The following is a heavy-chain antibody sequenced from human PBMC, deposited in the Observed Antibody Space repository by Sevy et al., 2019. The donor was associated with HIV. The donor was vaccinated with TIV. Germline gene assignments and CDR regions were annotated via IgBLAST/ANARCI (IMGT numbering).Heavy chain of an antibody. Sequence: GGSLRLSCAASGFTFSSYSMNWVRQAPGKGLEWVSYISSSSSTIYYADSVKGRFTISRDNAKNSLYLQMNSLRAEDTAVYYCARDPRNYYGSGGDYWGQGTLVTVSS. J-gene: IGHJ4*02. CDR3: ARDPRNYYGSGGDY. CDR2: ISSSSSTI. CDR1: GFTFSSYS. V-gene: IGHV3-48*01. D-gene: IGHD3-10*01.